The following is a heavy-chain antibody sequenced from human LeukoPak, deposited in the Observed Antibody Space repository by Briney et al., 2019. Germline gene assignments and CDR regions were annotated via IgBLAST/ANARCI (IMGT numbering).Heavy chain of an antibody. CDR3: ARDPYDSSAYYGGFFDY. CDR2: IWYDGSNK. CDR1: GFTFSSYG. V-gene: IGHV3-33*01. J-gene: IGHJ4*02. D-gene: IGHD3-22*01. Sequence: GGSLRLSCAASGFTFSSYGMHWVRQAPGKGLEWVAVIWYDGSNKYYAASVKGRFTISRDNSKNTLDLQMNSLRAEDTAVYYCARDPYDSSAYYGGFFDYWGQGTLVTVSS.